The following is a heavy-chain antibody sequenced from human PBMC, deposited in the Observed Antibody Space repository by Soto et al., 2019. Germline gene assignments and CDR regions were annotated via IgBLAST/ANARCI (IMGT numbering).Heavy chain of an antibody. D-gene: IGHD1-26*01. J-gene: IGHJ5*02. Sequence: GGSLRLSCAASGFTFSSYAMHWVRQAPGKGLEWVAVISYDGSNKYYADPVTGRFTISRENAKNTLYLQMNSLGAEDTAVYYCARSYNGRYGWFDPWGQGTLVTVSS. CDR2: ISYDGSNK. CDR1: GFTFSSYA. V-gene: IGHV3-30-3*01. CDR3: ARSYNGRYGWFDP.